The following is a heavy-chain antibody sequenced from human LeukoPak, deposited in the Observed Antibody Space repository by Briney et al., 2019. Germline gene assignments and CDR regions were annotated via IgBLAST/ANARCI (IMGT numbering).Heavy chain of an antibody. J-gene: IGHJ4*02. D-gene: IGHD3-16*02. CDR2: LNWNGDRT. CDR1: GFTFDDSD. V-gene: IGHV3-20*04. CDR3: TRDAFGGVIAPYFHD. Sequence: GGSLRLSCVASGFTFDDSDLSWVRQVPGKGLEWVCGLNWNGDRTGYADSVKGRFIISRDNAKNSLYLQMNSLRAEDTALYYCTRDAFGGVIAPYFHDWGQGTRVTVSS.